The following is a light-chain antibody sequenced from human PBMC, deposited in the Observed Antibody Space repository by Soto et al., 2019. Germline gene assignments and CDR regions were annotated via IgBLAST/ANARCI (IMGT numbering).Light chain of an antibody. Sequence: DSHLTQSPSFLSASMGDRVTITCRASQGISTYLAWYQQKPGKAPNLLIYTASTLQTGVPSRFSGSGSGTEFTLTISILQPDDFATYYCQQFTSYSRTFGQGTKVDIK. CDR1: QGISTY. CDR2: TAS. V-gene: IGKV1-9*01. J-gene: IGKJ1*01. CDR3: QQFTSYSRT.